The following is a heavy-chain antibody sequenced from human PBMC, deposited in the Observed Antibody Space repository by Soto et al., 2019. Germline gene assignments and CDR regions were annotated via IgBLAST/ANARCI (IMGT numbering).Heavy chain of an antibody. CDR3: ARQTESIAARNYYYYGMDV. J-gene: IGHJ6*02. D-gene: IGHD6-6*01. Sequence: SETLSLTCTVSGGSISSSSYYWGWIRQPPGKGLEWIGSIYYSGSTYYNPSLKSRVTISVDTSKNQFSLKLSSVTAADTAVYYCARQTESIAARNYYYYGMDVWGQGTTVTVSS. V-gene: IGHV4-39*01. CDR2: IYYSGST. CDR1: GGSISSSSYY.